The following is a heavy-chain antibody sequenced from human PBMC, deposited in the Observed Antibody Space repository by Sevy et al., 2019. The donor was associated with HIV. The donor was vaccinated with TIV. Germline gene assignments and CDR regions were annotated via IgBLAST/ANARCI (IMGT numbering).Heavy chain of an antibody. CDR1: GFTFSSYS. D-gene: IGHD3-16*02. CDR2: ISSSSSNI. Sequence: GGSLRLSCAASGFTFSSYSMNWVRQAPGKGLEWVSSISSSSSNIYYADSVKGRFTISRDNAKNTLYLQMNSLRAEDTAVYYYARVYYVWGGCREDDFDNWGQGTLVTVSS. CDR3: ARVYYVWGGCREDDFDN. J-gene: IGHJ4*01. V-gene: IGHV3-21*01.